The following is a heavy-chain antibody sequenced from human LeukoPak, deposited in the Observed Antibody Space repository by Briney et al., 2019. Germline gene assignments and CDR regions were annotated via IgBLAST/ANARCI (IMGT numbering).Heavy chain of an antibody. CDR1: GFTFSSYG. V-gene: IGHV3-30*02. J-gene: IGHJ6*03. Sequence: GGSLRLSCAAPGFTFSSYGMHWVRQAPGKGLEWVAFIRYDGSNKYYADSVKGRFTISRDNSKNTLYLQMNSLRAEDTAVYYCAKSAQVKYYYYMDVWGKGTTVTVSS. CDR3: AKSAQVKYYYYMDV. CDR2: IRYDGSNK.